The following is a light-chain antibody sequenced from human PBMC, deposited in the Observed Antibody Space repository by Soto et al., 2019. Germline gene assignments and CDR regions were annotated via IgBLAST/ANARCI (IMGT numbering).Light chain of an antibody. CDR1: QSVSSN. CDR2: GAS. Sequence: EIVMTQSPATLSVSPGERATLSCRASQSVSSNLAWYQQKPGQAPRLLIYGASTRVTGIPARFSGSGSGTEFTLTISSLQSEDFAAYYCQQLNNYPRTFGQGTKVDI. CDR3: QQLNNYPRT. J-gene: IGKJ1*01. V-gene: IGKV3-15*01.